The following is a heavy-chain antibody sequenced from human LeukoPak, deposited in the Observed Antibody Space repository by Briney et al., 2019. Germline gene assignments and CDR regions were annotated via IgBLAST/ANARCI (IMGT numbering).Heavy chain of an antibody. V-gene: IGHV3-7*01. J-gene: IGHJ6*02. CDR2: ITQDGSAT. D-gene: IGHD3-3*01. CDR1: GCTINSHW. CDR3: ARGHYDLSR. Sequence: GGSLRLSCAASGCTINSHWFTWVRQAPGKGLQWVAHITQDGSATDYVVSVKGRSTISRDNAKISSFLQMNSLVDEDTAAYYCARGHYDLSRWGHGTTVTASS.